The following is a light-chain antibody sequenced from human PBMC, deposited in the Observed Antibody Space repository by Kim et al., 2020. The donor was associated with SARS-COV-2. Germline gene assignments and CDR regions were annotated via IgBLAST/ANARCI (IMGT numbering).Light chain of an antibody. CDR1: QSVSTK. CDR3: QQYNRWPPYI. CDR2: GTS. Sequence: VSPWERATLSCRTSQSVSTKLAWYQQKPGQAPRLLIYGTSTRATGIPPRFSGSGAGTEFTLTLSSLQSEDFAIYYCQQYNRWPPYIFGQGTKLEI. V-gene: IGKV3-15*01. J-gene: IGKJ2*01.